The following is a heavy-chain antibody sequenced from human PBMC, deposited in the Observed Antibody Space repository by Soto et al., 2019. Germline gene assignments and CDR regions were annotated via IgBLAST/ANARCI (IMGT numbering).Heavy chain of an antibody. J-gene: IGHJ5*01. D-gene: IGHD3-16*01. CDR1: GYPFSXNH. Sequence: ASVKVSCKASGYPFSXNHIHWVRQAPGQGLEWMGWLNPYSGATTYAPKYQGRITLTRDTSLSTSYMELNGLKSDDRAVYYCATARRGTVSLLTAWGQGTLVTVSS. CDR3: ATARRGTVSLLTA. CDR2: LNPYSGAT. V-gene: IGHV1-2*02.